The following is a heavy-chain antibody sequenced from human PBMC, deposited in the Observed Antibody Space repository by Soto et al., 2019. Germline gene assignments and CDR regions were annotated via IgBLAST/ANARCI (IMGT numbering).Heavy chain of an antibody. J-gene: IGHJ4*02. CDR1: GYTFSDYY. CDR2: INPNSGGT. CDR3: AREPATAKPEGVDF. V-gene: IGHV1-2*02. D-gene: IGHD1-1*01. Sequence: APVKGSCKAPGYTFSDYYIPWVRQAPGQGLEWMGWINPNSGGTKYAPKFQGGVTMTRDTSITTAYMELSRLRSGDTAVYYCAREPATAKPEGVDFWGQGTLVTVSS.